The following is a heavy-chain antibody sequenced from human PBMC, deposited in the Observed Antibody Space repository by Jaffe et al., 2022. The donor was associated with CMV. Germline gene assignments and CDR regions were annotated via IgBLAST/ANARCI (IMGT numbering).Heavy chain of an antibody. CDR2: IWYDGSNK. J-gene: IGHJ4*02. Sequence: QVQLVESGGGVVQPGRSLRLSCAASGFTFSSYGMHWVRQAPGKGLEWVAVIWYDGSNKYYADSVKGRFTISRDNSKNTLYLQMNSLRAEDTAVYYCARDVGIRYFDKPDYWGQGTLVTVSS. V-gene: IGHV3-33*08. D-gene: IGHD3-9*01. CDR1: GFTFSSYG. CDR3: ARDVGIRYFDKPDY.